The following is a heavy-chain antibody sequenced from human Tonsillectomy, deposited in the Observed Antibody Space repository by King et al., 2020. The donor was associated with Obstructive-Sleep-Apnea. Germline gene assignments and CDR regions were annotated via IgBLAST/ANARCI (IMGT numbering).Heavy chain of an antibody. CDR1: GYNLSTYV. Sequence: EQLVQSGSELRKPGASVKVSCKASGYNLSTYVMNWVRQAPGQGLEWMGWIDTNTGNPTYAQGFTRRFVFSLDASVSTAYLQISSLRTEDTAVYYCARGRSWFDHWGQGTLVTVSS. V-gene: IGHV7-4-1*02. CDR3: ARGRSWFDH. J-gene: IGHJ5*02. CDR2: IDTNTGNP.